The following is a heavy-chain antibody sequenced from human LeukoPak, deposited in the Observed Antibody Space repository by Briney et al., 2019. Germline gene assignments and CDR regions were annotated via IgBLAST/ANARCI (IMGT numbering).Heavy chain of an antibody. D-gene: IGHD5-12*01. CDR2: INHSGST. Sequence: SETLSLTCAVYGGSFSGYYWSWIRQPPGKGLEWIGEINHSGSTNYNPSLKSRVTISVDTSKNQFSLKLSSVTAADTAVYYCARDLSGFEGYYYGMDVWGQGTTVTVSS. V-gene: IGHV4-34*01. J-gene: IGHJ6*02. CDR3: ARDLSGFEGYYYGMDV. CDR1: GGSFSGYY.